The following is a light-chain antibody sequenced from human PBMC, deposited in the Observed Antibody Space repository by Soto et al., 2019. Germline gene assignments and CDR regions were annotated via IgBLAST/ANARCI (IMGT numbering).Light chain of an antibody. CDR1: ESLLHTNGYNY. Sequence: DIVMTQSPLSLPVTPGGPASISCRSSESLLHTNGYNYLDWNLQKPGQSPQLLIYLGSNRASGVPDRFSGSGSGTDFTLRISSVEAEDVGVYYCMQALQTPRTFGQGTKVEIK. J-gene: IGKJ1*01. CDR3: MQALQTPRT. CDR2: LGS. V-gene: IGKV2-28*01.